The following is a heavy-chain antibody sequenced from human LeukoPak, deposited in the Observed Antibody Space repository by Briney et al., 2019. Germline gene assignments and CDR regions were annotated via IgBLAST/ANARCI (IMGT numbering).Heavy chain of an antibody. CDR2: IYPGDSDT. CDR1: GYSSTSYW. V-gene: IGHV5-51*01. D-gene: IGHD2-15*01. Sequence: RGESLKISCKGSGYSSTSYWIGWVRQMPGKGLEWMGIIYPGDSDTRYSPSFQGQVTISADKSISTAYLQWSSLKASDTAMYYCARHSQRYCSGGSCSLDYWGQGTLVTVSS. CDR3: ARHSQRYCSGGSCSLDY. J-gene: IGHJ4*02.